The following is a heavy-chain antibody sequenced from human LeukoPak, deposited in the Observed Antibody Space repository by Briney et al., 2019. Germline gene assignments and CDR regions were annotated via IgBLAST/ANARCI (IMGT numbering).Heavy chain of an antibody. D-gene: IGHD3-3*01. V-gene: IGHV3-23*01. CDR1: GFTFRTYA. CDR3: AREGYEDAFDI. J-gene: IGHJ3*02. CDR2: ISGSGGST. Sequence: GRSLRLSCAASGFTFRTYAMYWVRQVPGKGLEWVSGISGSGGSTYYADSVKGRFTISRDNSKNTVYLQMNSLRAEDTAVYYCAREGYEDAFDIWGQGTMVTVSA.